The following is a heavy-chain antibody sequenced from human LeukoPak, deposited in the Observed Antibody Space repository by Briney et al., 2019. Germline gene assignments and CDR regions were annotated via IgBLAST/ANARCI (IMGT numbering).Heavy chain of an antibody. D-gene: IGHD4-23*01. CDR2: IYFGGTT. V-gene: IGHV4-59*01. CDR3: ARHRSDTGGKKGVNWFDP. CDR1: GGSIKNYY. J-gene: IGHJ5*02. Sequence: SETLSLTCSVSGGSIKNYYWSWIRQPPGKGLEWLGNIYFGGTTDYNSSLKSRLTISVDTFKNQLSLNLQSVTAADTATYYCARHRSDTGGKKGVNWFDPWGQGALVTVSS.